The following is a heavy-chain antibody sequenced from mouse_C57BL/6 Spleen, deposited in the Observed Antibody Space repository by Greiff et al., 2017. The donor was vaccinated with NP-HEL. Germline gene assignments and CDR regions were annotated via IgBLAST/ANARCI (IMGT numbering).Heavy chain of an antibody. Sequence: ALVHPGASVKLSCQASGYTFPRYCLHWLKQMPGPGLAWFGSFYPYRGGTKYNEKFKSKATLTVDKPSSTAYMQLSSLTSEDSAVDYCARSGGSSSRYFDVWGTGTTVTVSS. J-gene: IGHJ1*03. CDR1: GYTFPRYC. D-gene: IGHD1-1*01. CDR2: FYPYRGGT. CDR3: ARSGGSSSRYFDV. V-gene: IGHV1-72*01.